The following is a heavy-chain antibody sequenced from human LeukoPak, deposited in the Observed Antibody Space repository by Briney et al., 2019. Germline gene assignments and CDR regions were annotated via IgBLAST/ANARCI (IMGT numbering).Heavy chain of an antibody. CDR2: ISSSGSSI. D-gene: IGHD1-26*01. V-gene: IGHV3-11*04. CDR3: ARDGTPYYYYYMDV. J-gene: IGHJ6*03. CDR1: GFTFSDYY. Sequence: GGSPRLSCAASGFTFSDYYISWIRQAPGKGLEWVSYISSSGSSIQYADSVKGRFTISRDNAKNSLFLQMNSLRAEDTAVYYCARDGTPYYYYYMDVWGKGTTVTVSS.